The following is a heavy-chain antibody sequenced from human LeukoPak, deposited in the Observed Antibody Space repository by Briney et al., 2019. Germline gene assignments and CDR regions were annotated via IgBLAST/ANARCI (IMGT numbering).Heavy chain of an antibody. CDR1: GFTFSSYA. J-gene: IGHJ6*03. CDR3: AKDTAMANRYYYYYMDV. V-gene: IGHV3-30-3*02. D-gene: IGHD5-18*01. Sequence: PGGSLRLSCAASGFTFSSYAMHWVRQAPGKGLEWVAVISYDGSNKYYADSVKGRFTISRDNSKNTLYLQMNSLRAEDTAVYYCAKDTAMANRYYYYYMDVWGKGTTVTISS. CDR2: ISYDGSNK.